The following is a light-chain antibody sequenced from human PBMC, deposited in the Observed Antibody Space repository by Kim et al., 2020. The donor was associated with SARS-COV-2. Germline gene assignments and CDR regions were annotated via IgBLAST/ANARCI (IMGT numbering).Light chain of an antibody. J-gene: IGKJ2*01. CDR2: AAS. CDR1: QSVSSSY. V-gene: IGKV3-20*01. CDR3: QQYGSSPLYT. Sequence: EIVLTQSPGTLSLSPGERATLSCRASQSVSSSYLGWYQQKPGQAPRLLIYAASSRATGIPDRFSGSGSGTDFTLTISRLEPEDFAVYYCQQYGSSPLYTFGQGTKVDIK.